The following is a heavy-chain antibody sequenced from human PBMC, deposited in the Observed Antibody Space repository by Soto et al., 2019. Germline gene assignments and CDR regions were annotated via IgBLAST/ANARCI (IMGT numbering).Heavy chain of an antibody. Sequence: QITLKESGPALVKPTQTLTLTCTFPGFSLSSSGEAVGWIRQPPGKALEWLALIYWNGIEGYSPSLKSRLTITKDTSKHQVVLTVTKMNPVDTATYFCAHGDPLDFHYWGQGPLVTVSP. CDR3: AHGDPLDFHY. D-gene: IGHD3-10*01. CDR1: GFSLSSSGEA. CDR2: IYWNGIE. J-gene: IGHJ4*02. V-gene: IGHV2-5*01.